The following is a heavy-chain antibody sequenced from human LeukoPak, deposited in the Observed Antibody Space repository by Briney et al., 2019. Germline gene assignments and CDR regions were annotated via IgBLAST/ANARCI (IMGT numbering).Heavy chain of an antibody. CDR1: GYTFTSFG. CDR2: ISAYNGNV. V-gene: IGHV1-18*01. CDR3: VRDLGVDTTMIFFDY. J-gene: IGHJ4*02. D-gene: IGHD5-18*01. Sequence: ASVEVSCKASGYTFTSFGISWVRQAPRQGLEWMGWISAYNGNVKYAQKFQGRVTMTTDISTSTAYMEVRSLRSEDTAVYYCVRDLGVDTTMIFFDYWGQGSVVTVSS.